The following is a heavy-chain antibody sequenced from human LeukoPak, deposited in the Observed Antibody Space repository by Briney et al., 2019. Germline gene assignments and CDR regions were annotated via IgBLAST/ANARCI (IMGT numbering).Heavy chain of an antibody. Sequence: GASLKISRKGSGYSFPTYWIAWVRQMPGKGLEWMGIIYPDESNIRYSPSFQGQVTISADKSISTAYLQWSSLKASDTAMYYCARPPSRGYSSSFEYWGQGTLVTVSS. J-gene: IGHJ4*02. CDR2: IYPDESNI. CDR3: ARPPSRGYSSSFEY. CDR1: GYSFPTYW. D-gene: IGHD2-2*03. V-gene: IGHV5-51*01.